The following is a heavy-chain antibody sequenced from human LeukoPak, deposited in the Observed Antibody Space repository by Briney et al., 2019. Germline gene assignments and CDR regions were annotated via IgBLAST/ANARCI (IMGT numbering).Heavy chain of an antibody. J-gene: IGHJ5*02. D-gene: IGHD3-3*01. Sequence: ASVKVSCKASGYTFTSYAMNWVRQAPGQGLEWMGWINTNTGNPTYAQGLTGRFVFSLDTSVSTAYLQISSLKAEDTAVYYCARDKSYDFWSGLPPNWFDPWGQGTLVTVSS. CDR1: GYTFTSYA. CDR3: ARDKSYDFWSGLPPNWFDP. V-gene: IGHV7-4-1*02. CDR2: INTNTGNP.